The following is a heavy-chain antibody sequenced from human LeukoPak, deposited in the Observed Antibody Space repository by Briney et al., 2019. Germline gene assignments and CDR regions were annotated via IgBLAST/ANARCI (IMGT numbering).Heavy chain of an antibody. CDR2: ISGSGGST. CDR1: GFTFSSYA. V-gene: IGHV3-23*01. J-gene: IGHJ4*02. CDR3: AKDQINQWGSGSYWVY. Sequence: GGSLRLSCAASGFTFSSYAMSWVRQAPGEGLEWVSGISGSGGSTYYADSVKGRFTISRDNSKNTLYLQMNSLTAEDTAVYYCAKDQINQWGSGSYWVYWGQGTLVTVSS. D-gene: IGHD3-10*01.